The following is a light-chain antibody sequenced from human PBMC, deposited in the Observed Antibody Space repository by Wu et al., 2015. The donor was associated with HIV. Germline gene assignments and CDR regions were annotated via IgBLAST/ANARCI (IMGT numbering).Light chain of an antibody. CDR2: DAS. J-gene: IGKJ1*01. CDR1: QSVSSY. CDR3: QQRSNWPPT. V-gene: IGKV3-11*01. Sequence: EIVLTQSPATLSLSPGERATLSCRASQSVSSYLAWYQQKPGQAPRLLIYDASNRATGIPARFSGSGSGTDFTLTISSLEPEDFAVYYCQQRSNWPPTFGQGTQGGNQT.